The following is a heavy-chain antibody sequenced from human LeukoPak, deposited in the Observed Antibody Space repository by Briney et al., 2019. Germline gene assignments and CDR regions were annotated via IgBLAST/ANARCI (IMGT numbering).Heavy chain of an antibody. CDR3: ARFAVHRRLAVAGQFGLDY. CDR1: GYIFTSYY. Sequence: GASVKVSCKASGYIFTSYYIHWVRQAPGQGLEWMGIINPSGGNTNYAQKFQGRVTMTRDTSTSTVYMELSSPRSGDTAVYYCARFAVHRRLAVAGQFGLDYWGQGTLVTVSS. V-gene: IGHV1-46*01. J-gene: IGHJ4*02. CDR2: INPSGGNT. D-gene: IGHD6-19*01.